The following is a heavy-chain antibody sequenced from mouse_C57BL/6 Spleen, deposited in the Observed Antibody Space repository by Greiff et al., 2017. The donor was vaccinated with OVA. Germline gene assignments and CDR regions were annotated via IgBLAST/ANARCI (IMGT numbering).Heavy chain of an antibody. CDR3: ARGGFYGSSYGYAMDY. Sequence: QVQLKQPGTELVKPGASVKLSCKASGYTFTSYWMHWVKQRPGQGLEWIGNINPSNGGTNYNEKFKSKATLTVDKSSSTAYMQLSSLTSEDSAVYYCARGGFYGSSYGYAMDYWGQGTSVTVSS. D-gene: IGHD1-1*01. CDR1: GYTFTSYW. V-gene: IGHV1-53*01. CDR2: INPSNGGT. J-gene: IGHJ4*01.